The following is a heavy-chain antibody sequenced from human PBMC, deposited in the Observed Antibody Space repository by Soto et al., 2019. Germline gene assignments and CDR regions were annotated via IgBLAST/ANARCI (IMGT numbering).Heavy chain of an antibody. D-gene: IGHD3-16*01. CDR1: GYSFTNND. J-gene: IGHJ5*02. CDR3: ATMATFGSLSWFDP. V-gene: IGHV1-8*01. CDR2: MNPGSGDT. Sequence: ASVKVSCKASGYSFTNNDVTWVRQATGQGLEWMGWMNPGSGDTGYAQKFQGRVTMTRDISIATAYMELSSLRSDDTAIYYCATMATFGSLSWFDPWGQVTLVTVSS.